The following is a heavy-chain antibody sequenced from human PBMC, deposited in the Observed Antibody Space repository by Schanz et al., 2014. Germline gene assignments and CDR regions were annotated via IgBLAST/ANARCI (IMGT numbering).Heavy chain of an antibody. J-gene: IGHJ3*02. CDR1: EFTFSTDA. CDR3: AKGRFGELSAFDI. Sequence: DVHLLESGGGLVQPGGSLRLSCAASEFTFSTDAMSWVRQAPGKGLEWLSVISASGGDTYYADSVKGRFTISRDNSKNTLYLQMNRLRARDTAVYYCAKGRFGELSAFDIWGHGTMVTVSS. CDR2: ISASGGDT. D-gene: IGHD3-10*01. V-gene: IGHV3-23*01.